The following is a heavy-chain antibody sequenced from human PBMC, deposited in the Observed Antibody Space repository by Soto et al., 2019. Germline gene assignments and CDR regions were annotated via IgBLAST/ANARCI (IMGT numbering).Heavy chain of an antibody. J-gene: IGHJ6*02. CDR3: ARAVAGYDFWSGYYYYGMDV. CDR2: TYYRSKWYN. Sequence: SQTLSLTCAISGDSVSSNSAAWNWIRQSPSRGLEWLGRTYYRSKWYNDYAVSVKSRITINPDTSKNQFSLQLNSVTPEDTAVYYCARAVAGYDFWSGYYYYGMDVWGQGTTVTAP. CDR1: GDSVSSNSAA. D-gene: IGHD3-3*01. V-gene: IGHV6-1*01.